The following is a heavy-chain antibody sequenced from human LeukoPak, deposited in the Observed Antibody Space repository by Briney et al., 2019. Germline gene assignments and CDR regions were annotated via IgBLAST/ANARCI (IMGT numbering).Heavy chain of an antibody. CDR1: GGSVSSNSRA. V-gene: IGHV6-1*01. CDR3: ARGHYAMDV. CDR2: TYYRSKWYY. J-gene: IGHJ6*02. Sequence: SQTPSLTCAISGGSVSSNSRAWNWIRQSPSRGLEWLGKTYYRSKWYYDYAVSVKSRIIITPDTSKNQFSLQLNSVTPEDTAVYYCARGHYAMDVWGQGTTVIVSS.